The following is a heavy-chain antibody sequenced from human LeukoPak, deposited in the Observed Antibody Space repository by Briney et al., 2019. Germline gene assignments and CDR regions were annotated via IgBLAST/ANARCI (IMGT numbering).Heavy chain of an antibody. CDR3: ARDHPYYYDSSGYFDY. D-gene: IGHD3-22*01. Sequence: SETLSLTCTVSGGSISSYYWGWIRQPPGKGLEWIGYIYYSGSTNYNPSLKSRVTISVDTSKNQFSLKLSSVTAAYTAVYYCARDHPYYYDSSGYFDYWGQGTLVTVSS. J-gene: IGHJ4*02. V-gene: IGHV4-59*01. CDR1: GGSISSYY. CDR2: IYYSGST.